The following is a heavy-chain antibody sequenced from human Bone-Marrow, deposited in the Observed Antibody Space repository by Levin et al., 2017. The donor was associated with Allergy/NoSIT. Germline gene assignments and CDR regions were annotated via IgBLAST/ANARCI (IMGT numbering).Heavy chain of an antibody. V-gene: IGHV3-72*01. D-gene: IGHD5/OR15-5a*01. CDR2: SRNKANNYIT. Sequence: GESLKISCAASEFTFSHHYMDWVRQAPGKGLEWVGRSRNKANNYITEYAASLKGRFTISREDSKNSAYLEMNSLKSDDTAVYFCVREAAASVFDLWGQGTMVTVSP. CDR1: EFTFSHHY. J-gene: IGHJ3*01. CDR3: VREAAASVFDL.